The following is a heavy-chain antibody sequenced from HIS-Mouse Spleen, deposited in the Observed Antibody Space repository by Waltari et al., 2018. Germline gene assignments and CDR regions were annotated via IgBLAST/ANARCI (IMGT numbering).Heavy chain of an antibody. CDR2: INSDGSST. D-gene: IGHD1-1*01. J-gene: IGHJ3*02. Sequence: EVQLVESGGGLVQPGGSLRLSCAASGFTFSSYWMHWVRQAPGKGRVWVSRINSDGSSTSYEDSVKGRFTISRDNAKNTLYLQMNSLRAEDTAVYYCARDLELDAFDIWGQGTMVTVSS. V-gene: IGHV3-74*01. CDR3: ARDLELDAFDI. CDR1: GFTFSSYW.